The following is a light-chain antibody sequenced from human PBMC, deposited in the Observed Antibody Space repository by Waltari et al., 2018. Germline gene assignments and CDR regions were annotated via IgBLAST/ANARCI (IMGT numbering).Light chain of an antibody. Sequence: DIQLTQSPSFLSASVGDRVTITCRASQGIYSYLGWYQQKPGKAPKLLIYAASTLHSGVPSRFSGSGSGTEFTLTISRLQPEDFATYYGQRLNNYPPWTFGQGTKVEIK. CDR2: AAS. J-gene: IGKJ1*01. CDR1: QGIYSY. V-gene: IGKV1-9*01. CDR3: QRLNNYPPWT.